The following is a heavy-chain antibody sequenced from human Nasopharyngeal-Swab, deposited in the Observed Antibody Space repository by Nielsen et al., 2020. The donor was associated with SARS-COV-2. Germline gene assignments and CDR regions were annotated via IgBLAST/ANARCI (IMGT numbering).Heavy chain of an antibody. V-gene: IGHV4-59*01. J-gene: IGHJ5*02. CDR3: ARRGYYGSGSYYKNNWFDP. CDR2: IYYSGST. CDR1: GGTISSYY. Sequence: SETLSLTCTVSGGTISSYYWSWIRQPPGKGLEWIGYIYYSGSTNYNPSLKSRVTISVDTSKNQFSLKLSSVTAADTAVYYCARRGYYGSGSYYKNNWFDPWGQGTLVTVSS. D-gene: IGHD3-10*01.